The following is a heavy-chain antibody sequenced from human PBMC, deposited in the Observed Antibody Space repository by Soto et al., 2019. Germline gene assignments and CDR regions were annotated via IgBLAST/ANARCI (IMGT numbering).Heavy chain of an antibody. CDR3: ARGPGSLRS. CDR2: TYYRSKLYS. D-gene: IGHD5-12*01. Sequence: IPCAIPADKISNIRAAWKRIRLSPSRGLEWLGSTYYRSKLYSVYAPSVKSRININPDTSKNQFSLQLNSVTPDDTAVYYSARGPGSLRSLGQGTLVTGFS. J-gene: IGHJ5*02. CDR1: ADKISNIRAA. V-gene: IGHV6-1*01.